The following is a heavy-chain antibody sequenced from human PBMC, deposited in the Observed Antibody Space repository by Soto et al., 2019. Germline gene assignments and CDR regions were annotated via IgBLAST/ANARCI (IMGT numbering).Heavy chain of an antibody. CDR2: ISSSSSYI. Sequence: PGGSLRLSCAASGFTFSSYSMNWVRQAPGKGLEWVSSISSSSSYIYYADSVKGRFTISRDNAKNSLYLQMNSLRAEDTAVYYCARVGASSSWLYRFDYWGQGTLVTVSS. CDR1: GFTFSSYS. J-gene: IGHJ4*02. CDR3: ARVGASSSWLYRFDY. D-gene: IGHD6-13*01. V-gene: IGHV3-21*01.